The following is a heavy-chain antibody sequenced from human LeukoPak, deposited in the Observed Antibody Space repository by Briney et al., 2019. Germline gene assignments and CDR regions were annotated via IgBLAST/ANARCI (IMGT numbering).Heavy chain of an antibody. Sequence: SETLSLTCTVSGGSISSSSYYWGWIRQPPGKGLEWIGNIYYSGSTYYNPSLKSRVTISVDTSKNQFSLKLSSVTAADTAVYYCVRYPRNNGDYRGYFDPWGQGTLVTVSS. CDR2: IYYSGST. J-gene: IGHJ5*02. V-gene: IGHV4-39*07. D-gene: IGHD4-17*01. CDR1: GGSISSSSYY. CDR3: VRYPRNNGDYRGYFDP.